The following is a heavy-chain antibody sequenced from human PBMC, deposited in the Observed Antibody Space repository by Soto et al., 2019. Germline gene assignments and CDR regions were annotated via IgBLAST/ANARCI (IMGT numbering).Heavy chain of an antibody. CDR2: IYYSGST. Sequence: SETLSLTCTVSGGSISSSYWSWIRQPPGKGLEWIGYIYYSGSTNYNPSLKSRVTISVDTSKNRFSLKLSSVTAADTAVYYCARGAERWLPFDYWGQGTLVTVSS. D-gene: IGHD5-12*01. CDR1: GGSISSSY. J-gene: IGHJ4*02. V-gene: IGHV4-59*01. CDR3: ARGAERWLPFDY.